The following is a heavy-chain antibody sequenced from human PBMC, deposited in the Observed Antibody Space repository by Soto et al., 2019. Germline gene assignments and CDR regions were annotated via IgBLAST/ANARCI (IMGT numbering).Heavy chain of an antibody. D-gene: IGHD2-15*01. CDR1: GGSISSGGYS. CDR3: ARDRRYCSGGSCYSRSGWFDP. V-gene: IGHV4-30-2*01. Sequence: SETLSLTCAVSGGSISSGGYSWSWIRQPPGKGLEWIGYIYHSGSTYYNPSLTSRVTISVDRSKNQFSLKLSSVTAADTAVYYCARDRRYCSGGSCYSRSGWFDPWGQGTLVTVSS. CDR2: IYHSGST. J-gene: IGHJ5*02.